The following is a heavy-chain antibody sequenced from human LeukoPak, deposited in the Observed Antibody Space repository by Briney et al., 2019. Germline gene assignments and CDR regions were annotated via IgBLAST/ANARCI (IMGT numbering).Heavy chain of an antibody. D-gene: IGHD3-22*01. J-gene: IGHJ3*02. V-gene: IGHV4-4*07. CDR3: ARKLTSSYYDSSGHWVDAFDI. CDR2: IYTSGST. Sequence: PSETLSLTCTVSGGFISSYYWSWIRQPAGKGLEWIGRIYTSGSTNYNPSLKSRVTMSVDTSKNQFSLKLSSVTAADTAVYYCARKLTSSYYDSSGHWVDAFDIWGQGTMVTVSS. CDR1: GGFISSYY.